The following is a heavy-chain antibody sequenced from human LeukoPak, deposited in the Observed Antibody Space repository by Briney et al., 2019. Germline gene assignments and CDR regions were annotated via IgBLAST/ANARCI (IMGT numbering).Heavy chain of an antibody. J-gene: IGHJ4*02. V-gene: IGHV4-61*01. CDR3: AGYLRYCSSTSCELIDY. CDR1: GGSVSSGSYY. CDR2: IYYSGST. Sequence: PSETLSLTCTVSGGSVSSGSYYWSWIRQPPGKGLEWIGYIYYSGSTNYNPSLKSRVTISVDTSKNQFSLKLSSVTAADTVVYYCAGYLRYCSSTSCELIDYWGQGTLVTVSS. D-gene: IGHD2-2*01.